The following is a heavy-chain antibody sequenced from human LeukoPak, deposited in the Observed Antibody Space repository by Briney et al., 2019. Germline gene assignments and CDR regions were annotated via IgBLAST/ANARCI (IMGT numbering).Heavy chain of an antibody. J-gene: IGHJ4*02. CDR3: AKDFGYGDYFDY. CDR1: GFTFSNYG. CDR2: MSYDGTHK. D-gene: IGHD4-17*01. Sequence: GGSLRLSCAASGFTFSNYGLHWVRQAPGKGLEWVAFMSYDGTHKYYADSARGRFTISRDNSKNTLFLQMNSLRTEDTAVYYCAKDFGYGDYFDYWGQGTVVTDSS. V-gene: IGHV3-30*18.